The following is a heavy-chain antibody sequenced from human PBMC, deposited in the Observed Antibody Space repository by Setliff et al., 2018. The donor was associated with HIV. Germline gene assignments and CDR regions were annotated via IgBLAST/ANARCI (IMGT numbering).Heavy chain of an antibody. CDR3: ARGGVYYYDSSGWSMDY. Sequence: EASVKVSCKASGGTFRSKGISWVRQAPGQGLEWMGGIIPIFGTPDYAQKFQGRITITADESTSTAYMELSSLRSEDTAVYYCARGGVYYYDSSGWSMDYWGQGTLVTVSS. CDR2: IIPIFGTP. J-gene: IGHJ4*02. CDR1: GGTFRSKG. V-gene: IGHV1-69*13. D-gene: IGHD3-22*01.